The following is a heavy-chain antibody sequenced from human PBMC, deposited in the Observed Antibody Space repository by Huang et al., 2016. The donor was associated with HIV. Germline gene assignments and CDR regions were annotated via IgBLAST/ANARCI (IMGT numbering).Heavy chain of an antibody. J-gene: IGHJ3*02. V-gene: IGHV4-34*01. Sequence: QVQLQQWGAGLLKPSETLSLTCAVYGGSFSGYYWSWIRQYPGKGREWIGEINHSGSINYNPSLKSRLTISVDTSKNQFSLKLSSVTAAETAVYYCARERMMSWLDDHDAFDIWGQGTMVTVSS. CDR3: ARERMMSWLDDHDAFDI. CDR2: INHSGSI. D-gene: IGHD1-1*01. CDR1: GGSFSGYY.